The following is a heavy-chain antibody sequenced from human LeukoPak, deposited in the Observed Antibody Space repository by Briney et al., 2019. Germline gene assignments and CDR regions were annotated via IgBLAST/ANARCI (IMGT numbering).Heavy chain of an antibody. CDR2: IRYDGINK. CDR3: AKDRVVSREPAAFDI. D-gene: IGHD2-15*01. V-gene: IGHV3-30*02. Sequence: GGPLRLSCVASGFTFSSYGMHWVRQAPGKGLEWVAFIRYDGINKYYADSVKGRFTISRDNSKNTLYLQMNSLRAEDTAVYYCAKDRVVSREPAAFDIWGQGTMVTVSS. CDR1: GFTFSSYG. J-gene: IGHJ3*02.